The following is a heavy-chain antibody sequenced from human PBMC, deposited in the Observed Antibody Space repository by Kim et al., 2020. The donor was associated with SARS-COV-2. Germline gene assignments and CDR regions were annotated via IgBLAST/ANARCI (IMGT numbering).Heavy chain of an antibody. CDR3: AKDSPYSSAIFDY. V-gene: IGHV3-30*02. J-gene: IGHJ4*02. Sequence: YADSVKGRFTISRDNSKNTLYLQMNSLGAEDTAVYYCAKDSPYSSAIFDYWGQGTLVTVSS. D-gene: IGHD5-18*01.